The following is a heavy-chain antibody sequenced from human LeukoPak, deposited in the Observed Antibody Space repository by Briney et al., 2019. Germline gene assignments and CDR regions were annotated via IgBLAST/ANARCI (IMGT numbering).Heavy chain of an antibody. CDR1: GGSFSGYY. CDR3: ARGRSSMVRGYYYYYMDV. D-gene: IGHD3-10*01. Sequence: PSETLSLTCAVYGGSFSGYYWSWIRQPPGKGLEWIGEINHSGSTNYNPSLKSRVTISVDTSKNQFSLKLSSVTAADTAVYYCARGRSSMVRGYYYYYMDVWGKGTTVTISS. J-gene: IGHJ6*03. V-gene: IGHV4-34*01. CDR2: INHSGST.